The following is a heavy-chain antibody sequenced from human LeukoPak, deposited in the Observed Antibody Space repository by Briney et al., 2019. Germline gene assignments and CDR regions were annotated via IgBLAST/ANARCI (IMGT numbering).Heavy chain of an antibody. CDR3: ARDALERADILTGPDH. J-gene: IGHJ4*02. CDR2: ISSNGGST. V-gene: IGHV3-64*01. CDR1: GFTFSSYA. Sequence: GGSLRLSCAASGFTFSSYAMHWVRQAPGKGLEYVSAISSNGGSTYYANSVKGRFTISRNNSKNTLYLQMGSLRAEDMAVYYCARDALERADILTGPDHWGQGTLVTVSS. D-gene: IGHD3-9*01.